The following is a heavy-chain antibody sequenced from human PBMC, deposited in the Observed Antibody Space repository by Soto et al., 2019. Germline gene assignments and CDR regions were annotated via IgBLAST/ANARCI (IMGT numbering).Heavy chain of an antibody. CDR2: IYYSGST. V-gene: IGHV4-59*01. CDR3: ARSPYYSNFDY. D-gene: IGHD4-4*01. J-gene: IGHJ4*02. CDR1: GGSISSYY. Sequence: KTSETLSLTCTVSGGSISSYYWSWIRQPPGKGLEWIGYIYYSGSTNYNPSLKSRVTISVDTSKNQFPLKLSSVTAADTAVYYCARSPYYSNFDYWGQGTLVTVSS.